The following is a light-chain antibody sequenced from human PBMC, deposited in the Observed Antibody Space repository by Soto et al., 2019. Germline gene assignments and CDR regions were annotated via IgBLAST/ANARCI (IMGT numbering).Light chain of an antibody. Sequence: DIRMTHSPSTLSASVGDIVTITCRASQSISSWLAWYQQKPGKAPKLLIYDASSLESGVPSRFSGSGSGTEFTLTISSLQPDDFATYYCQQYNSYLITFGQGTRLEIK. V-gene: IGKV1-5*01. CDR1: QSISSW. CDR2: DAS. J-gene: IGKJ5*01. CDR3: QQYNSYLIT.